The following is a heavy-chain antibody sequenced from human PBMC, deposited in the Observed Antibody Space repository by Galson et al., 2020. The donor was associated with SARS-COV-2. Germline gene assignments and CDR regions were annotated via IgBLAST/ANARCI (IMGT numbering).Heavy chain of an antibody. D-gene: IGHD3-3*01. CDR1: GFTFSSYW. J-gene: IGHJ3*02. V-gene: IGHV3-7*03. CDR3: ARVNDFWSGYYTGRDAFDI. Sequence: LSLTCAASGFTFSSYWMSWVRQAPGKGLEWVANIKQDGSEKYYVDSVKGQFTISRDNAKNSLYLQMNSLRAEDTAVYYCARVNDFWSGYYTGRDAFDIWGQGTMVTVSS. CDR2: IKQDGSEK.